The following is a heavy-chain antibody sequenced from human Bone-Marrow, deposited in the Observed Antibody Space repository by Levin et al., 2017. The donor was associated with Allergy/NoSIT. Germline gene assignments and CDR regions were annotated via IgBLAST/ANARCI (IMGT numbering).Heavy chain of an antibody. CDR3: TTDFVFGYCISTSCKGGAGFDP. Sequence: GEPLKISCAASGFTFSNAWMNWVRQAPGKGLEWVGRIKSKTDGGTTDYAAPVKGRFTISRDDSKNTLYLQMNSLKTEDTAVYYCTTDFVFGYCISTSCKGGAGFDPWGQGTLVTVSS. V-gene: IGHV3-15*07. CDR1: GFTFSNAW. CDR2: IKSKTDGGTT. J-gene: IGHJ5*02. D-gene: IGHD2-2*03.